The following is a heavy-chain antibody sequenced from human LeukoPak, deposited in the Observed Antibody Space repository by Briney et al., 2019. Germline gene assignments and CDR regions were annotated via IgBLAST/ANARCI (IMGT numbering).Heavy chain of an antibody. D-gene: IGHD1-14*01. Sequence: ASVKVSCKASGYTFTCYYMHWVRQAPGQGLEWMGWINPNSGGTNYAQKFQGRVTMTRDTSISTAYMELSRLRSDDTAVYYCARATEGPPPFDYWGQGTLVTVSS. J-gene: IGHJ4*02. V-gene: IGHV1-2*02. CDR1: GYTFTCYY. CDR3: ARATEGPPPFDY. CDR2: INPNSGGT.